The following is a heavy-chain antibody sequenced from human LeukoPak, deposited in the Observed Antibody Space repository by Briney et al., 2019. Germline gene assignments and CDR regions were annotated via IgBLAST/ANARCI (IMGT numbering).Heavy chain of an antibody. V-gene: IGHV4-34*01. CDR1: GGSFSGYY. Sequence: SETLSLTCAVYGGSFSGYYWSWIRQPPGKGLEWIGEINHSGSTNYNPPLKSRVTISVDTSKNQFSLKLSSVTAADTAVYYCARGFSYYYMDVWGKGTTVTVSS. J-gene: IGHJ6*03. CDR3: ARGFSYYYMDV. CDR2: INHSGST.